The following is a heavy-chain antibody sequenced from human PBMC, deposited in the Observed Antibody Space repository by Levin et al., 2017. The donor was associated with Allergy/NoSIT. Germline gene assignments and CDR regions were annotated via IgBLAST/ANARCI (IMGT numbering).Heavy chain of an antibody. CDR1: GGSISSGDYY. V-gene: IGHV4-30-4*01. CDR3: ARRAGSGAFDI. CDR2: IYYSGST. J-gene: IGHJ3*02. Sequence: SETLSLTCTVSGGSISSGDYYWSWIRQPPGKGLEWIGYIYYSGSTYYNPSLKSRVTISVDTSQNQFSLKLSSVTAADTAVYYWARRAGSGAFDIWGQGTMVTVSS. D-gene: IGHD3-10*01.